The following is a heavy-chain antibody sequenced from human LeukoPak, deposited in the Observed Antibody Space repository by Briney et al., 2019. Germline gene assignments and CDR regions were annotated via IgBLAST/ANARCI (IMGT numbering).Heavy chain of an antibody. CDR3: ARGPLTGDDWFDP. CDR2: TYYRSKWYN. Sequence: SQTLSLTCAISGDSVSRNSAAWNWIRQSPSRGLEWLGRTYYRSKWYNDYAISVESRITINPDTSKNQFFLQLNSVTPEDTAVYYCARGPLTGDDWFDPWGQGTLVTVSS. V-gene: IGHV6-1*01. D-gene: IGHD7-27*01. CDR1: GDSVSRNSAA. J-gene: IGHJ5*02.